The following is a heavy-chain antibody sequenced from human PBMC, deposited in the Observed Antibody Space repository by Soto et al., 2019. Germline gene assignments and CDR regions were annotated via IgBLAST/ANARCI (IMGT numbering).Heavy chain of an antibody. J-gene: IGHJ5*02. CDR3: VRDGTKTLRDWFDP. Sequence: PSETLSLTCTVSGDSIGSSIGSSSYYWSWIRKSAGKGLEWIGRIYATGTTDYNPSLKSRVMMSVDTSKKQFSLRLRSVTAADTAVYYCVRDGTKTLRDWFDPWGQGISVTVSS. CDR1: GDSIGSSIGSSSYY. CDR2: IYATGTT. V-gene: IGHV4-4*07. D-gene: IGHD1-1*01.